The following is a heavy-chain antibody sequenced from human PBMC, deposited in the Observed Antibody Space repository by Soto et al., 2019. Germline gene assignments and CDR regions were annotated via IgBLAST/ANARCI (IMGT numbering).Heavy chain of an antibody. CDR3: AGDSSGYYWFDP. J-gene: IGHJ5*02. CDR2: IYYSGTT. CDR1: GGSISSHY. V-gene: IGHV4-59*11. Sequence: ETLSLTCTVSGGSISSHYWSWIRQPPGKGLEWIGYIYYSGTTNYNPSLKSRVTMSLDTSKNQISLKLSSVTAADTAVYYCAGDSSGYYWFDPWGQGTLVTVSS. D-gene: IGHD3-22*01.